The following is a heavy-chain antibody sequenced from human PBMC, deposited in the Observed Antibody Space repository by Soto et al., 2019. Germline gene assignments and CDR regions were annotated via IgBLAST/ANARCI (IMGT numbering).Heavy chain of an antibody. CDR3: AKGALGSSSWYDFHY. V-gene: IGHV3-23*01. CDR1: GFTFNNYA. Sequence: EVQLLESGGGLVQPGGSLRLSCAASGFTFNNYAMNWVHQAPGTGLEWVSYISGSGGSTYYADSVKGRFTISRDNSKNTLYLQMNSLRAEETAVYYCAKGALGSSSWYDFHYWCQGTLVTVSS. CDR2: ISGSGGST. D-gene: IGHD6-13*01. J-gene: IGHJ4*02.